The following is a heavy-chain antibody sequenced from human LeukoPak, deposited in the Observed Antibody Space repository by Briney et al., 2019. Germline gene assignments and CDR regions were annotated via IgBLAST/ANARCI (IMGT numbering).Heavy chain of an antibody. V-gene: IGHV4-59*01. Sequence: SETLSLTCTVSGGSICSYYWSRIRQPPGKGLEWIGYIYYSGSTNYNPSLQSRVTISVDTSKNQFSLKLSSVTAADTAVYYCGRSDLIVGAYGVDVWGEGTTVTVSS. CDR1: GGSICSYY. J-gene: IGHJ6*04. CDR3: GRSDLIVGAYGVDV. CDR2: IYYSGST. D-gene: IGHD1-26*01.